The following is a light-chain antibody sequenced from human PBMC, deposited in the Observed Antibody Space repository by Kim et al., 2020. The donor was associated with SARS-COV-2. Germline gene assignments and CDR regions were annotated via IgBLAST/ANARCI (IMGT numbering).Light chain of an antibody. CDR3: CSYAGSQTYV. J-gene: IGLJ1*01. Sequence: GQSVTISCTGTSSDVGGFNYVSWYQHYPGKAPIVMIYDVNRRPSGVPDRFAGSKSGNAASLTISGLQAEDEAEYYCCSYAGSQTYVFGTGTKVTVL. CDR1: SSDVGGFNY. V-gene: IGLV2-11*01. CDR2: DVN.